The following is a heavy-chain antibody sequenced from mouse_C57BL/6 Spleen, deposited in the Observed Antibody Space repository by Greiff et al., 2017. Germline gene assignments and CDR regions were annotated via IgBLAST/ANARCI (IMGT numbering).Heavy chain of an antibody. D-gene: IGHD2-3*01. Sequence: EVQLQQSGPELVKPGASVKISCKASGYTFTDYYMNWVKQSHGKSLEWIGDINPNNGGTSYNQKFKGKATLTVDKSSSTAYMELRSLTSEDSAVCYCARLPIGLDGYFAWFAYWGQGTLVTVSA. CDR1: GYTFTDYY. V-gene: IGHV1-26*01. J-gene: IGHJ3*01. CDR2: INPNNGGT. CDR3: ARLPIGLDGYFAWFAY.